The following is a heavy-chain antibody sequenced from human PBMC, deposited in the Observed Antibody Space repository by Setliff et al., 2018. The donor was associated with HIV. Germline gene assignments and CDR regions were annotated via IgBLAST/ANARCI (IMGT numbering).Heavy chain of an antibody. J-gene: IGHJ5*02. V-gene: IGHV4-38-2*02. CDR1: GSSITGDFY. Sequence: SETLSLTCDVSGSSITGDFYWGWIRQPPGKGLEWIGSLHHGGSTYKNPSLNSRVTISVDTSKDQFSLKLSSVTAADTAIYYCARDYGFGQPIFGFDVWGIRGYSSWGQGTLVTVSS. CDR3: ARDYGFGQPIFGFDVWGIRGYSS. CDR2: LHHGGST. D-gene: IGHD5-18*01.